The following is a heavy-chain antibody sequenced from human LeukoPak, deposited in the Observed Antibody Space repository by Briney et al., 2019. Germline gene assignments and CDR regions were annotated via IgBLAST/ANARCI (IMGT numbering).Heavy chain of an antibody. Sequence: GGSLRLSCAASGFTFSSYEMNWVRQAPGKGLEWVSAISGSGGSTYYADSVKGRFTISRDNSKNTLYLQMNSLRAEDTAVYYCAKAYDFWSGYSDNNWFDPWGQGTLVTVSS. CDR3: AKAYDFWSGYSDNNWFDP. D-gene: IGHD3-3*01. J-gene: IGHJ5*02. CDR2: ISGSGGST. V-gene: IGHV3-23*01. CDR1: GFTFSSYE.